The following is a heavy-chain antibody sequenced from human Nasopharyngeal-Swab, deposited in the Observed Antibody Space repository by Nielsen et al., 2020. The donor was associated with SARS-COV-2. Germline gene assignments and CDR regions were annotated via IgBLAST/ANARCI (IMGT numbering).Heavy chain of an antibody. V-gene: IGHV3-30*18. Sequence: VRQAPGKGLEWVAVISYDGNNKYYADSVKGRFTISRDNSKNTLYLQMNSLRAEDTAVYYCAKGTRSGLVRGVITDYWGQGTLVTVSS. J-gene: IGHJ4*02. D-gene: IGHD3-10*01. CDR2: ISYDGNNK. CDR3: AKGTRSGLVRGVITDY.